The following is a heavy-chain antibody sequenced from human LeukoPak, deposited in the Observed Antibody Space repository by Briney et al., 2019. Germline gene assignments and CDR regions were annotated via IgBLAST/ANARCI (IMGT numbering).Heavy chain of an antibody. CDR1: GFIFSSYG. CDR2: ISHDGSNK. Sequence: GGSLRLSCTASGFIFSSYGMHWVRQAPGKGLDWVAVISHDGSNKYYADAVKGRFTISRDNSKNTLYVQMNSVRAEDAAVYYCARDPAKFWSGHDYWGQGTLVTVSS. J-gene: IGHJ4*02. D-gene: IGHD3-3*01. V-gene: IGHV3-30*03. CDR3: ARDPAKFWSGHDY.